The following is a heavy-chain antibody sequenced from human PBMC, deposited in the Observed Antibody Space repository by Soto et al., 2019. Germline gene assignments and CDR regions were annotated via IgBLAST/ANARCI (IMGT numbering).Heavy chain of an antibody. V-gene: IGHV3-30*18. D-gene: IGHD5-12*01. J-gene: IGHJ4*02. CDR1: GFTFSSYG. CDR3: AKDPRRWLQSYYFDY. CDR2: ISYDGSNK. Sequence: GWSLRLSCAASGFTFSSYGMHWVRQAPGKGLEWVAVISYDGSNKYYADSVKGRFTISRDNSKNTLYLQMNSLRAEDTAVYYCAKDPRRWLQSYYFDYWGQGTLVTVSS.